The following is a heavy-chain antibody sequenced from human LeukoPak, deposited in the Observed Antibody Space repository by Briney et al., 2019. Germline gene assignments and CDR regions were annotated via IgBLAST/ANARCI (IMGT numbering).Heavy chain of an antibody. CDR3: AKAKSPHYYYYGMDV. Sequence: GRSLRLSCAASGFTFDDYAMHWVRQAPGKGLEWVSAISGSGGSTYYADSVKGRFTISRDNSKNTLYLQMNSLRAEDTAVYYCAKAKSPHYYYYGMDVWGQGTTVTVSS. CDR1: GFTFDDYA. V-gene: IGHV3-23*01. J-gene: IGHJ6*02. CDR2: ISGSGGST.